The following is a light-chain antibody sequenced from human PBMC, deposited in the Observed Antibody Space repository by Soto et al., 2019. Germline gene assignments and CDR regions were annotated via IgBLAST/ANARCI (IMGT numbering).Light chain of an antibody. CDR2: EVI. Sequence: QSALTQPASVSGSPGQSITISCTGTNSDVGGYNYVAWYQQHPGKSPKLLIYEVINRPSGVSNRFSGSKSGNTASLTISGLQAEDEADYYCNSFTSINTWVFGGGTQLTVL. J-gene: IGLJ3*02. CDR3: NSFTSINTWV. V-gene: IGLV2-14*01. CDR1: NSDVGGYNY.